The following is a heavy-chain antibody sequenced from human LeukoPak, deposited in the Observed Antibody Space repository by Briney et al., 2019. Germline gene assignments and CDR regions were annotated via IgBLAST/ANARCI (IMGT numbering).Heavy chain of an antibody. V-gene: IGHV3-21*01. CDR1: GLTFSSYG. CDR2: IGGTGTDR. Sequence: GGSLRLSCAASGLTFSSYGMNWVRQAPGKGLEWVSSIGGTGTDRYYADSVKGRFTISRDNAKNSLFLQMNSLRAEDTAVYYCARGRFYYDSSEWGQGTLVTVSS. D-gene: IGHD3-22*01. J-gene: IGHJ4*02. CDR3: ARGRFYYDSSE.